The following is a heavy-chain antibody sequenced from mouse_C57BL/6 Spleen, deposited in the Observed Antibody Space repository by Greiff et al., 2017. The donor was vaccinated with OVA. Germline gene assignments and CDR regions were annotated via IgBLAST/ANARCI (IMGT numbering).Heavy chain of an antibody. V-gene: IGHV1-64*01. Sequence: VQLQQTGAELVKPGASVKLSCKASGYTFTSYWMHWVKQRPGQGLEWIGMIHPNSGSTNYNEKFKSKATLTVDKSSSTAYMQLSSLTSEDSAVYYCARSGSSWDWYFDVWGTGTTVTVSS. D-gene: IGHD1-1*01. CDR3: ARSGSSWDWYFDV. CDR1: GYTFTSYW. J-gene: IGHJ1*03. CDR2: IHPNSGST.